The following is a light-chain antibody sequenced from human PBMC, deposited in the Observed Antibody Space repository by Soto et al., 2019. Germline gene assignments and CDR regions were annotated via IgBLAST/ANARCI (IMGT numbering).Light chain of an antibody. CDR1: SSDVGGYNY. J-gene: IGLJ1*01. Sequence: QSLLTQPSSVSGSPGQSITISCTGTSSDVGGYNYVSWYQQHPGKAPKLMIYDVSNRPSGVSNRFSGSKSGNTASLAISGLQAEDEADYYCGSYTSSSTFYVFGTGTRSPS. V-gene: IGLV2-14*01. CDR2: DVS. CDR3: GSYTSSSTFYV.